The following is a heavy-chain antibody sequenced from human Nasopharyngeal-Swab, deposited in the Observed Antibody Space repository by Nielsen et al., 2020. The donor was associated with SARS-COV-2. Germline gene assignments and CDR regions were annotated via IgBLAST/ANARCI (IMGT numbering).Heavy chain of an antibody. Sequence: WVRQAPGQGLEWMGWISAYNGNTNYAQKLQGRVTMTTDTSTSTAYMELRSLRSDDTAVYYCARARGYSGYGYRGQGTLVTVSS. CDR3: ARARGYSGYGY. D-gene: IGHD5-12*01. V-gene: IGHV1-18*01. CDR2: ISAYNGNT. J-gene: IGHJ4*02.